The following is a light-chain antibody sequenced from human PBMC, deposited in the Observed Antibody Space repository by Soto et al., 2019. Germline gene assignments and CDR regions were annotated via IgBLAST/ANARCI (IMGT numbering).Light chain of an antibody. V-gene: IGLV2-23*02. CDR2: EVS. CDR1: SSDVGSYNL. CDR3: CAYAGSSTRYV. J-gene: IGLJ1*01. Sequence: QSALTQPASVSGSPGQSITISCTGTSSDVGSYNLVSWYQQHPGKATKLMSYEVSKRPSGVSNRFSGAKSGTTASLTSSGLQSEDEADYYCCAYAGSSTRYVFGTGTQGTVL.